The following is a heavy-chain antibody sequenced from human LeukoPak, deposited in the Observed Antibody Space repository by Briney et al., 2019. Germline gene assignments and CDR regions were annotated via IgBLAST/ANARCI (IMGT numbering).Heavy chain of an antibody. V-gene: IGHV3-7*01. CDR1: GYTFSSYW. J-gene: IGHJ6*02. CDR2: IKQDGSEK. CDR3: ARVPLGCSGGSRYYYYGMDV. Sequence: GGSLRLSCAASGYTFSSYWMSWVREAPGKGLEWVANIKQDGSEKYYVDSVKGRFTISGDNAKNSLYLQMNSLRAEDTAVYYCARVPLGCSGGSRYYYYGMDVWGQGTTVTVSS. D-gene: IGHD2-15*01.